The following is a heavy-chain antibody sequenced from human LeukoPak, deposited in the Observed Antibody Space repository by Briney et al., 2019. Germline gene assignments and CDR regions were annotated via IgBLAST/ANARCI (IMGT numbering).Heavy chain of an antibody. CDR3: ARVDYDSSGYYYYYYYMDV. V-gene: IGHV3-7*01. D-gene: IGHD3-22*01. Sequence: SCKASGYTFTSYYMHWVRQAPGKGLEWVANIKQDGSEKYYVDSVKGRFTISRDNAKNSLYLQMNSLRAEDTAVYYCARVDYDSSGYYYYYYYMDVWGKGTTVTVSS. CDR1: GYTFTSYY. J-gene: IGHJ6*03. CDR2: IKQDGSEK.